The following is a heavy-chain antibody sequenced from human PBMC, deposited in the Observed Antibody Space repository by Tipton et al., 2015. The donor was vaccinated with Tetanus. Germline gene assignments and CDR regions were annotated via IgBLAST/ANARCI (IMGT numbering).Heavy chain of an antibody. D-gene: IGHD6-13*01. CDR1: GDSISGSPYF. CDR2: IYYSGST. V-gene: IGHV4-31*02. CDR3: AREPAATGTSLFDY. Sequence: LRLSCTVSGDSISGSPYFWNWIRQHPQKGLEWIGYIYYSGSTFYNPSFESRVTISVDTSKNQFSLKLTSVTDADTAVYYCAREPAATGTSLFDYWGQGALVTVSS. J-gene: IGHJ4*02.